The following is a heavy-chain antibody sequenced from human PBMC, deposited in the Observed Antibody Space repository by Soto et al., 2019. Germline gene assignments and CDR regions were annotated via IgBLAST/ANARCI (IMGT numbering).Heavy chain of an antibody. V-gene: IGHV2-70*04. D-gene: IGHD3-10*01. CDR1: GFSLSTSGMR. J-gene: IGHJ4*02. Sequence: ESCPTLANPTPTHTLTCTFSGFSLSTSGMRVSWIRQPPGKALEWLARIDWDDRKFYSTSLKTRLTISKDTSKNQVVLTMTIMDPVDTATSYCAREHGSGSSFDYWGQGTLVT. CDR2: IDWDDRK. CDR3: AREHGSGSSFDY.